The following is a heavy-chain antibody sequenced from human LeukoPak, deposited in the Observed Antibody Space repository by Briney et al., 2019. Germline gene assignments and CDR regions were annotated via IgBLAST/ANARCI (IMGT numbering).Heavy chain of an antibody. Sequence: QSGGSLRLSCAVSGFTVSSNYMSWVRQAPGKGLEWVSIIYSGGSTYYVDSVKGKFTISRDNSKNTLYLQMNSLRAEDTAVYYCARLRLAGFGLDAFDIWGQGTMVTVSS. J-gene: IGHJ3*02. CDR2: IYSGGST. V-gene: IGHV3-66*01. CDR1: GFTVSSNY. D-gene: IGHD6-13*01. CDR3: ARLRLAGFGLDAFDI.